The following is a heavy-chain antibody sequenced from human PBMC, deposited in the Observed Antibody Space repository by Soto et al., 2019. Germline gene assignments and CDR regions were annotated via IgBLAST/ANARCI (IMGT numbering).Heavy chain of an antibody. J-gene: IGHJ4*02. D-gene: IGHD1-26*01. CDR3: AKRALSYASEFDN. V-gene: IGHV3-23*01. CDR2: ISGRDDST. Sequence: EVQLSESGGGLVQPGGSLRLSCAASGFTFSDYSMGWVRQAPGKGLEWVSAISGRDDSTNYADSVRGRFTISRDNSKNTLHLQMSSLRAEDTAIYYCAKRALSYASEFDNWGQGTLVTVSS. CDR1: GFTFSDYS.